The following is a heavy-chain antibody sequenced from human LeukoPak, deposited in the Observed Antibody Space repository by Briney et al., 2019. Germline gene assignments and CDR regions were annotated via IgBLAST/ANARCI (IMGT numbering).Heavy chain of an antibody. CDR2: VSGHNGDT. CDR1: GYTFTSYG. J-gene: IGHJ5*02. D-gene: IGHD6-25*01. CDR3: ARDRHSGYSSVWYDH. Sequence: EASVKVSCKASGYTFTSYGVTWVRQAPGQGLEWMGWVSGHNGDTDYAQKLQGRVTMTIVTPTSTAYMELRNLISDDTAVYFCARDRHSGYSSVWYDHWGQGTLVTVSS. V-gene: IGHV1-18*01.